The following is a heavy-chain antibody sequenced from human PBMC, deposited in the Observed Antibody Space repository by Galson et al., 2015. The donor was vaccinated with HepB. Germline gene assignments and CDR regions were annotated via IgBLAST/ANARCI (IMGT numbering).Heavy chain of an antibody. D-gene: IGHD6-19*01. V-gene: IGHV3-64D*06. CDR2: ISSNGGST. J-gene: IGHJ4*02. CDR3: VKDSIAVAGAFDY. CDR1: GFTFSSYA. Sequence: SLRLSCAASGFTFSSYAMHWVRQAPGKGLEYVSAISSNGGSTYYADSVKGRFTISRDNSKNTLYLQMSSLRAEDTAVYYCVKDSIAVAGAFDYWGQGTLVTVSS.